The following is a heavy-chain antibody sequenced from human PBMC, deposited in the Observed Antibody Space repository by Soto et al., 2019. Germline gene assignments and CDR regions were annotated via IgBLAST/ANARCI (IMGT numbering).Heavy chain of an antibody. Sequence: SETLSLTCTVSGGSISSYYWSWIRQPPGKGLEWIGYIYYSGSTNYNPSLKSRVTISVDTSKNQFSLRLSSVTAADTAVDYCARDGQNHRGIAVACGFDAFDIWGQGTMVTVSS. CDR2: IYYSGST. V-gene: IGHV4-59*01. D-gene: IGHD6-19*01. J-gene: IGHJ3*02. CDR1: GGSISSYY. CDR3: ARDGQNHRGIAVACGFDAFDI.